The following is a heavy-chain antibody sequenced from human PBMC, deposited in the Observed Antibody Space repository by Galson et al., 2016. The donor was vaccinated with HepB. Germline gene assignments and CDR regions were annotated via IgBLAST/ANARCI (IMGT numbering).Heavy chain of an antibody. CDR1: GYSFTKYW. D-gene: IGHD3-10*01. CDR2: VYSGDSDA. V-gene: IGHV5-51*01. J-gene: IGHJ3*02. Sequence: SCKGSGYSFTKYWIGWVRQMPGKGLEWMGTVYSGDSDARYSPSFQGQVTISADKSINTAYLQWSSLKASDTAIYYCARLVRGDAFDIWGQGTLVIVSS. CDR3: ARLVRGDAFDI.